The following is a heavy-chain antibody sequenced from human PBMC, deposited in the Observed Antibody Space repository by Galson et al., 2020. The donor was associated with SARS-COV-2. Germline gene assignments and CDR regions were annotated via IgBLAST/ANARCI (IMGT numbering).Heavy chain of an antibody. D-gene: IGHD5-12*01. Sequence: SGPTLVKPTQTLTLTCTFSGFSLSTSGMCVSWIRQPPGKALEWLARIDWDDDKYYSTSLKTRLTISKDTSKNQVVLTMTNMDPVDTATYYCARIQVDIVFLGMDVWGQGTTVTVSS. CDR2: IDWDDDK. J-gene: IGHJ6*02. V-gene: IGHV2-70*11. CDR3: ARIQVDIVFLGMDV. CDR1: GFSLSTSGMC.